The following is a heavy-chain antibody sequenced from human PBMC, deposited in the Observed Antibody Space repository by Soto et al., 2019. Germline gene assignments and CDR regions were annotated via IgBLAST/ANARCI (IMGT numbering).Heavy chain of an antibody. CDR3: ARDTFTFGGVIVTDAFDI. V-gene: IGHV3-33*01. Sequence: QVQLVESGGGVVQPGRSLRLSCAASGFTFSSYGMHWVRQAPGKGLEWVAVIWYDGSNKYYADSVKGRFTISRDNSKNTLYLQMNSLRAEDTAVYYCARDTFTFGGVIVTDAFDIWGQGTMVTVSS. D-gene: IGHD3-16*02. CDR2: IWYDGSNK. CDR1: GFTFSSYG. J-gene: IGHJ3*02.